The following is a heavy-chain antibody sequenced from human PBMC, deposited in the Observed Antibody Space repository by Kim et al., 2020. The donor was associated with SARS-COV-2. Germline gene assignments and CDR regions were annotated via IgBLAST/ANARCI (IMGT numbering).Heavy chain of an antibody. V-gene: IGHV3-30*01. Sequence: YYAHSVKVRFTISRDNSQNTLFLEMNSLRSEDTAVYHSTLNPVVKFSFDYWGQGTLVTVSS. J-gene: IGHJ4*02. CDR3: TLNPVVKFSFDY.